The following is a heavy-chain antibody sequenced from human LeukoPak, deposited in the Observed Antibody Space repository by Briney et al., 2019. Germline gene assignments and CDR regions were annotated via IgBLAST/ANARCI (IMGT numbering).Heavy chain of an antibody. CDR2: ISSSSSTI. V-gene: IGHV3-48*01. D-gene: IGHD3-22*01. CDR3: AKDSGFLSSGYFTFDY. Sequence: GGSLRLSCAASGFTFSSYSMNWVRQAPGKGLEWVSYISSSSSTIYYADSVKGRFTISRDNSKNTLYLQMNSLRAEDTAVYYCAKDSGFLSSGYFTFDYWGQGTLVTVSS. CDR1: GFTFSSYS. J-gene: IGHJ4*02.